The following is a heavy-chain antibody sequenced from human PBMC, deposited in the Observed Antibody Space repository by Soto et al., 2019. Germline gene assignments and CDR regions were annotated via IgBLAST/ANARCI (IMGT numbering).Heavy chain of an antibody. J-gene: IGHJ6*02. D-gene: IGHD3-16*01. Sequence: QVQLVQSGAEVKKPGSSVRVSCKASGTIFSSYTISWVRQAPGQGLEWMGRIIPLLGETNSAQKFQGRVTLTADKYTNTAYMELNSLRLEDTAVYYCARGLGGRIDDWGQGTTVTVSS. CDR2: IIPLLGET. CDR3: ARGLGGRIDD. CDR1: GTIFSSYT. V-gene: IGHV1-69*08.